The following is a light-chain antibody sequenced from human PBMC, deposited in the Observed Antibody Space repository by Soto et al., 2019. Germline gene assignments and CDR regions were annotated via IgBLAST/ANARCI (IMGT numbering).Light chain of an antibody. Sequence: QSVLTQSPSASASLGASVKLTCTLGSGHSSYAIAWHQQQPEKGPRYLMKLNSDGSHSKGDGIPDRFSGSSSGAERYLTISSLQSEDEADYYCQTWGTGIQVFGGGTKVTVL. J-gene: IGLJ3*02. CDR1: SGHSSYA. V-gene: IGLV4-69*01. CDR3: QTWGTGIQV. CDR2: LNSDGSH.